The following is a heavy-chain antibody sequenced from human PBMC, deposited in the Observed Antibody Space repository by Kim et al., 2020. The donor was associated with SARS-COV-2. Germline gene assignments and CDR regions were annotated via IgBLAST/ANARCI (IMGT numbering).Heavy chain of an antibody. V-gene: IGHV3-9*01. CDR1: GFTFDDYA. D-gene: IGHD2-2*02. CDR3: AKGRSIDY. J-gene: IGHJ4*02. Sequence: GGSLRLSCAASGFTFDDYAMHWVRQAPGKGLEWVSGISWNSGSIGYADSVKGRFTISRDNAKNSLYLQMNSLRAEDTALYYCAKGRSIDYWGQGTLVTVSS. CDR2: ISWNSGSI.